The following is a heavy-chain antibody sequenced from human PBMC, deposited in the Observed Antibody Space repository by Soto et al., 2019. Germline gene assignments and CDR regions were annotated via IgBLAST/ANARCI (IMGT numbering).Heavy chain of an antibody. CDR2: IYYSGST. CDR1: GGSISSGDYY. CDR3: ARVLHGDYLDY. J-gene: IGHJ4*02. Sequence: SETLSLTCTVSGGSISSGDYYWSWIRQPPGKGLEWIGYIYYSGSTYYNPSLKSRVTISVDTSKNQFSLKLSSVTAADTAVYYCARVLHGDYLDYWGQVTLVTVSS. V-gene: IGHV4-30-4*01. D-gene: IGHD4-17*01.